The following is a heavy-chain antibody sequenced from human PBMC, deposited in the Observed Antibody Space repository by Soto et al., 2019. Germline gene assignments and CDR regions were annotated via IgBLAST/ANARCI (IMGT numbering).Heavy chain of an antibody. CDR2: ITAYNGNP. Sequence: QVQLVQSGAEIKKPGASVRVSCKASGYTFTDYGITWVRQAPGQGLEWMGWITAYNGNPRLAQKFQGSLTMTKPTSTSTVYMDLRSTTSDDTAVYYCAREWCKSSSSYGVDYWGQGTLVTVSS. V-gene: IGHV1-18*01. CDR1: GYTFTDYG. CDR3: AREWCKSSSSYGVDY. J-gene: IGHJ4*02. D-gene: IGHD2-2*01.